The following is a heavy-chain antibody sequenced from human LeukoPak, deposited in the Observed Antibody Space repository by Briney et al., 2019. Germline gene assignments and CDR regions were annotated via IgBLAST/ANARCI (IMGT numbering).Heavy chain of an antibody. J-gene: IGHJ4*02. D-gene: IGHD3-22*01. Sequence: GASVKVSCKASGYTFTSYGISWVRQAPRQGLEWMGWISAYNGNTNYAQKLQGRVTMTTDTSTSTAYMELRSLRSDDTAVYYCARTEYYYDTSGYYLLDYWGPGTLVTVSS. CDR1: GYTFTSYG. CDR3: ARTEYYYDTSGYYLLDY. CDR2: ISAYNGNT. V-gene: IGHV1-18*01.